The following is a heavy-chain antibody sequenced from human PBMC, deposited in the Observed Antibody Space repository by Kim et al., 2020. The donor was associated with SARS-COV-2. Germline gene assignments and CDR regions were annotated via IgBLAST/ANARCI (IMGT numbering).Heavy chain of an antibody. D-gene: IGHD6-13*01. V-gene: IGHV3-33*01. J-gene: IGHJ4*02. CDR3: ARGSIAAAVLFDY. Sequence: YADSVKVRLTISKNNSKTTQYLQMNSLRAEDTAVYYCARGSIAAAVLFDYWGQGTLVTVSS.